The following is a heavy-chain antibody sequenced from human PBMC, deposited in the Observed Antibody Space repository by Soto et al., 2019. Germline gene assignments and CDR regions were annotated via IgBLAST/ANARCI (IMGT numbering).Heavy chain of an antibody. Sequence: EVQLVESGGGLVQPGGSLRLSCAASGFSFSIYEMNWVRHAPGKGLEWVSYISSSGSTIYYADAVKGRFTISRDNAKNSLYLQMNSLRAEDTAVYYCARRGEWLPTLDYWGQGTLVTVYS. V-gene: IGHV3-48*03. CDR1: GFSFSIYE. CDR3: ARRGEWLPTLDY. J-gene: IGHJ4*02. CDR2: ISSSGSTI. D-gene: IGHD3-3*01.